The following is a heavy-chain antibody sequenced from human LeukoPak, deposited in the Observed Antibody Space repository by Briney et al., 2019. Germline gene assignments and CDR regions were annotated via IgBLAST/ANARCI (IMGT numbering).Heavy chain of an antibody. CDR1: GYTFTSYY. CDR2: INPSGGST. Sequence: ASVKVSCKASGYTFTSYYMHWVRQAPGQGLEWMGIINPSGGSTSYAQKFQGRVTMTRDTSTSTVYMELSSLRSEDTAVYHCARDLRGYYYGSGSYYMEYWGQGTLVTVSS. V-gene: IGHV1-46*01. D-gene: IGHD3-10*01. CDR3: ARDLRGYYYGSGSYYMEY. J-gene: IGHJ4*02.